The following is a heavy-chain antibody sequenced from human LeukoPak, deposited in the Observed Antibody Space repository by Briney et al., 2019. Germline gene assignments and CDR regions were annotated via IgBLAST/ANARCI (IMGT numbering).Heavy chain of an antibody. CDR3: AKAGTEDGYNIHFDH. V-gene: IGHV3-23*01. CDR1: GLTFDSAA. J-gene: IGHJ4*02. CDR2: ISGHGGST. D-gene: IGHD5-24*01. Sequence: GGSLRLSCAGSGLTFDSAALLWLRQSPGKGLEWISTISGHGGSTYSGASVKGRFTISRDNCKNTLYLQMNSLRGEDTAVYYCAKAGTEDGYNIHFDHWGQGTLVTVSS.